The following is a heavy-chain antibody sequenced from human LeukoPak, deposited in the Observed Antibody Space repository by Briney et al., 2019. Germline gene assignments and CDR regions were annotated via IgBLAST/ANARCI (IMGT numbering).Heavy chain of an antibody. D-gene: IGHD6-19*01. CDR1: GFSISTFE. CDR3: ATKVAGTSHFSY. V-gene: IGHV3-48*03. J-gene: IGHJ4*02. CDR2: ISDSGSAI. Sequence: GGSLRLSCAASGFSISTFEMNWGRQAPGKGLEWVSYISDSGSAIQHADSVRGRFAISGDNAKNSLYLEMHSLRVEDTAVYYCATKVAGTSHFSYWGQGTLVTVSS.